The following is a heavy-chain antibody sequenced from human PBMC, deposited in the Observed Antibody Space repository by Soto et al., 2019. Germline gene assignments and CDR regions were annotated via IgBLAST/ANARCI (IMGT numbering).Heavy chain of an antibody. Sequence: TGGSLRLSCAASGFTFSSYAMSWVRQSPGKGLEWVSAISGSGGSTYYADSVKGRFTISRDNSKNTLYLQMNSLRAEDTAVYYCAKGGQYQLPYFDYWGQGTLVTVSS. J-gene: IGHJ4*02. D-gene: IGHD2-2*01. CDR3: AKGGQYQLPYFDY. CDR2: ISGSGGST. V-gene: IGHV3-23*01. CDR1: GFTFSSYA.